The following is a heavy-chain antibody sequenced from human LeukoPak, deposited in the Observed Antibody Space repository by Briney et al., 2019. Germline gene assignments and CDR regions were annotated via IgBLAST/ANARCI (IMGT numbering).Heavy chain of an antibody. CDR3: AKGHQYQLLSFPSRYYYYYMDV. V-gene: IGHV3-23*01. CDR1: GFTFSSYA. CDR2: ISGSGGST. Sequence: HPGGSLRLSCAASGFTFSSYAMSWVRQAPGKGLEWVSAISGSGGSTYYADSVKGRFTISRDNSKNTLYLQMNSLRAEDTAVYYCAKGHQYQLLSFPSRYYYYYMDVWGKGTTVTVSS. J-gene: IGHJ6*03. D-gene: IGHD2-2*01.